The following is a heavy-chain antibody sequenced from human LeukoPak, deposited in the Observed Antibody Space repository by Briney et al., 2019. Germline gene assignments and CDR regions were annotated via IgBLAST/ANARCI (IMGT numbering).Heavy chain of an antibody. CDR3: ARHHSSIWAPFDY. V-gene: IGHV5-10-1*01. CDR1: GYSFTSYW. J-gene: IGHJ4*02. D-gene: IGHD6-13*01. Sequence: GEPLKISCKGSGYSFTSYWISWVRQMPGKGLEWMGKIDPSDSYTNYSPSFQGHVTIFADRSISTAYLQWSSLKASDTAMYYCARHHSSIWAPFDYWGQGTLVTVSS. CDR2: IDPSDSYT.